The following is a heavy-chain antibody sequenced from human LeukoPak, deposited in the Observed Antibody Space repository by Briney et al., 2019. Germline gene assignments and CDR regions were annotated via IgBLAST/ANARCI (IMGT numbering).Heavy chain of an antibody. V-gene: IGHV1-69*04. CDR2: IIPILGIA. J-gene: IGHJ4*02. D-gene: IGHD3-16*01. CDR1: GGTFSSYA. CDR3: ARGGDYGDYFDY. Sequence: GASVKVSCKASGGTFSSYAISWVQQAPGQGLEWMGRIIPILGIANYAQKFQGRVTITADKSTSTAYMELSSLRSEDTAVYYCARGGDYGDYFDYWGQGTLVTVSS.